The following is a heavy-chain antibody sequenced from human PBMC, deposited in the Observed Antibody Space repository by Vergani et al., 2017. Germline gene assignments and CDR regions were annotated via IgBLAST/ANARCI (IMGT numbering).Heavy chain of an antibody. CDR1: GSTFTGYY. J-gene: IGHJ5*02. CDR3: ASKGDYVWGSYPNWFDP. V-gene: IGHV1-2*02. Sequence: QVQLVQSGAEVKKPGASVKVSCKASGSTFTGYYMNWVRQAPGQGLEWMGGINPNSGGTNYAQKFTGRVTRPTDTYTSTAYMELRSLRSDDTAVYYCASKGDYVWGSYPNWFDPWGQGTLVTVSS. D-gene: IGHD3-16*02. CDR2: INPNSGGT.